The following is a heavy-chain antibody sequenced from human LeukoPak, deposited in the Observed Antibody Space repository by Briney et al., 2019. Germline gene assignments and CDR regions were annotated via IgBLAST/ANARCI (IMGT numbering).Heavy chain of an antibody. CDR1: GGTFSRYA. CDR3: AREGIVATID. V-gene: IGHV1-69*05. Sequence: GASVKVSCKASGGTFSRYAISWVRQAPGQGREWMGGIIPLFGTANYAQKFQGRVTITTDDSTSTAYMELSSLRSEDTAVYYCAREGIVATIDWGQGTLVTVSS. J-gene: IGHJ4*02. CDR2: IIPLFGTA. D-gene: IGHD5-12*01.